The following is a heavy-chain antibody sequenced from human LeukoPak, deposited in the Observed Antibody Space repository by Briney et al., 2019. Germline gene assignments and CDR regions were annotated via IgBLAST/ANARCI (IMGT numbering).Heavy chain of an antibody. J-gene: IGHJ6*02. V-gene: IGHV3-30*18. CDR1: GFTFSSYG. D-gene: IGHD1-26*01. Sequence: GGSLRLSCAASGFTFSSYGMHWVRQAPGKGLEWVAVISYDGSNKYYADSVKGRFTISRDNSKNTLYLQMNSLGAEDTAVYYCAKNSGSLLHYYYGMDVWGQGTTVTVSS. CDR3: AKNSGSLLHYYYGMDV. CDR2: ISYDGSNK.